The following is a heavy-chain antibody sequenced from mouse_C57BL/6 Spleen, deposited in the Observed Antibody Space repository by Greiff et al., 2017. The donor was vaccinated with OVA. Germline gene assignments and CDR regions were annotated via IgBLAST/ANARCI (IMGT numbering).Heavy chain of an antibody. Sequence: VQLVESGPELVKPGASVKISCKASGYAFSSSWMNWVKQRPGKGLEWIGRIYPGDGDTNYNGKFKGKATLTADKSSSTAYMQLSSLTSEDSAVYYCARMGLGAMDYWGQGTSVTVSS. D-gene: IGHD2-4*01. J-gene: IGHJ4*01. V-gene: IGHV1-82*01. CDR3: ARMGLGAMDY. CDR1: GYAFSSSW. CDR2: IYPGDGDT.